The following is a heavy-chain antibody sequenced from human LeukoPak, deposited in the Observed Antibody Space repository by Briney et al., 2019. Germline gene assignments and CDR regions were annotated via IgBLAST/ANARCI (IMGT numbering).Heavy chain of an antibody. J-gene: IGHJ6*03. CDR1: GGSISSYY. D-gene: IGHD2-2*02. CDR3: AREERVVPAAISRPYYYYYMDV. V-gene: IGHV4-4*07. CDR2: IYTSGST. Sequence: SETLSLTCTVSGGSISSYYWSWIRQPAGKGLEWIGRIYTSGSTNYNPSLKSRVTMSVDTSKNQFSLKLSSVTAADTAVYYCAREERVVPAAISRPYYYYYMDVWGKGTTATVSS.